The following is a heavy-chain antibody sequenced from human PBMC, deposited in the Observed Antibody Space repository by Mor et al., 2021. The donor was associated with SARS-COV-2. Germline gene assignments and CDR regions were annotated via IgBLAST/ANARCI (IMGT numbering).Heavy chain of an antibody. J-gene: IGHJ4*02. V-gene: IGHV4-31*02. D-gene: IGHD4-17*01. CDR2: IYYSGST. CDR3: ARKRLRRPVYFDY. Sequence: LEWIGYIYYSGSTYYNPSLKSRVTISVDTSKNQFSLKLSSVTAADTAVYYCARKRLRRPVYFDYWGQ.